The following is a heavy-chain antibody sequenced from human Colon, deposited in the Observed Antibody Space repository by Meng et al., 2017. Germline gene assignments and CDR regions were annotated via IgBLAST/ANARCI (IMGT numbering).Heavy chain of an antibody. CDR3: AKGSYTSSFEAWH. D-gene: IGHD3-3*01. CDR1: GFTFNTYA. CDR2: ISGGAETT. J-gene: IGHJ4*02. Sequence: GGSLRLSCAGSGFTFNTYAMSWVRQAPGKGLEWVSGISGGAETTYYADSAKGRFTISRDNSKNTLNLQMNSLRAEDTAVYYCAKGSYTSSFEAWHWGQGTLVTVS. V-gene: IGHV3-23*01.